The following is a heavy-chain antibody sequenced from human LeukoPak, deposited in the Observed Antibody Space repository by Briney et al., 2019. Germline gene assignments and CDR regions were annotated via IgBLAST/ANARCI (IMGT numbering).Heavy chain of an antibody. CDR2: ISYDGSNK. D-gene: IGHD3-22*01. CDR1: GFTFSSYG. Sequence: GGSLRLSCAASGFTFSSYGTHWVRQAPGKGLEWVAVISYDGSNKYYADSVKGRFTISRDNSKNTLYLQMNSLRAEDTAVYYCARALYYYDSSGYLDYWGQGTLVTVSS. CDR3: ARALYYYDSSGYLDY. V-gene: IGHV3-30*19. J-gene: IGHJ4*02.